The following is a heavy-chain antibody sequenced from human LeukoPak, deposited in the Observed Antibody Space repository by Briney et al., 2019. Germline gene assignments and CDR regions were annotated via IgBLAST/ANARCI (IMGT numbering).Heavy chain of an antibody. J-gene: IGHJ4*02. CDR2: IYYSGST. CDR1: VGSISSYY. V-gene: IGHV4-59*01. CDR3: ARTYYYDSSGYNFDY. Sequence: KPSETLSLTCTVSVGSISSYYWSWLRQPPGKGREWIGYIYYSGSTNYNPSLKSRVTISVDTSKNQFSLKLSSVTAADTAVYYCARTYYYDSSGYNFDYWGQGTLVTVSS. D-gene: IGHD3-22*01.